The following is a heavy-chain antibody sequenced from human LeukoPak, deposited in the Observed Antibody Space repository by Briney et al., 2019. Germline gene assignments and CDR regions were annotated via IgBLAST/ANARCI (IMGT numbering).Heavy chain of an antibody. J-gene: IGHJ4*02. CDR1: GFTFSTYA. CDR2: IPYDGSNK. D-gene: IGHD3-22*01. Sequence: GESLQISCAASGFTFSTYAMHWVRQAPGKGLEWVAVIPYDGSNKYYADSVKGRFTISRDNSKNTLYLQMNSLRAEDTAVYYCAKYNYYDISYYFDYWGQGTLVTVSS. CDR3: AKYNYYDISYYFDY. V-gene: IGHV3-30*04.